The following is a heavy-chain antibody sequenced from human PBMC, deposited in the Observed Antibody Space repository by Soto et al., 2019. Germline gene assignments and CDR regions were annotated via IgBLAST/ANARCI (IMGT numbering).Heavy chain of an antibody. J-gene: IGHJ4*02. CDR3: ARAAPYYDILTGYSSYYFDY. CDR1: GFTVSSNY. CDR2: IYSGGST. D-gene: IGHD3-9*01. V-gene: IGHV3-53*01. Sequence: EVQLVESGGGLIQPGGSLRLSCAASGFTVSSNYWAWVRQAPGKGLEWVSVIYSGGSTYYADSVKGRFTISRDDSKNTVYLQMNSLRAEDTAVYYCARAAPYYDILTGYSSYYFDYWGQGTLVTVSS.